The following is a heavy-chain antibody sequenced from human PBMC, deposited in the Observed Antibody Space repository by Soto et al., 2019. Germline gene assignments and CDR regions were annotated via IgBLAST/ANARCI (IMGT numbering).Heavy chain of an antibody. V-gene: IGHV4-30-4*01. CDR3: ARVRIQLRAGFDY. CDR2: IYYSGGT. D-gene: IGHD5-18*01. J-gene: IGHJ4*02. Sequence: PSETLSLTCTVSGGSISSGDYYWSWIRQPPGKGLEWIGYIYYSGGTYYNPSLKSRVTISVDTSKNQFSLKLSSVTAADTAVYYCARVRIQLRAGFDYWGQGTLVTVSS. CDR1: GGSISSGDYY.